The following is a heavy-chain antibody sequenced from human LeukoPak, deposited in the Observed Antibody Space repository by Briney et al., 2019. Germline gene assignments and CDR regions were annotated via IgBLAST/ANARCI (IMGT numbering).Heavy chain of an antibody. D-gene: IGHD1-14*01. V-gene: IGHV3-66*01. J-gene: IGHJ4*02. CDR2: LYYGVST. CDR3: ATQHGGNPAY. Sequence: GGSLRLSCVVSGFAVRGDYISWFRQAPGKGLEWVSVLYYGVSTFYKDSVKGRFTTSGDNFKNTAYLQMNSLRAEDTAVYYCATQHGGNPAYWGQGTLVTVSS. CDR1: GFAVRGDY.